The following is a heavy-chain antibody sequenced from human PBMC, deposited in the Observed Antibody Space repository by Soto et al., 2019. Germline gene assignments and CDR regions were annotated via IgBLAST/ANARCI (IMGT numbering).Heavy chain of an antibody. Sequence: ASVKVSCKVSGYTLTELSMHWVRQAPGKGLEWMGGFDPEDGETIYAQKFQGRVTMTEDTSTDTAYMELSSLRSEDTAVYYCATDPAPRQGTWFDPRGQGTLVTVSS. J-gene: IGHJ5*02. D-gene: IGHD2-2*01. CDR3: ATDPAPRQGTWFDP. V-gene: IGHV1-24*01. CDR1: GYTLTELS. CDR2: FDPEDGET.